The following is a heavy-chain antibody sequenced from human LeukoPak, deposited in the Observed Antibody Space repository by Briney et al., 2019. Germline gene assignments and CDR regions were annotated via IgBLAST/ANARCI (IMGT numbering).Heavy chain of an antibody. CDR2: VSDSGGST. CDR1: GFTFSNYA. D-gene: IGHD3-10*01. CDR3: AKAVGRGIRAFDY. J-gene: IGHJ4*02. Sequence: GGSLRLSCSASGFTFSNYAMTWVRQVPEKGLEWVSAVSDSGGSTYYADSVKGRFTISRDNSKNTLYLQMNSLRAEDTATYYCAKAVGRGIRAFDYWGPGTLVAVSS. V-gene: IGHV3-23*01.